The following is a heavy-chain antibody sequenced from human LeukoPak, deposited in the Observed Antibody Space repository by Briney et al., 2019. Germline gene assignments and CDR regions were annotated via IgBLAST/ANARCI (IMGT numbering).Heavy chain of an antibody. Sequence: SETLSLTCTVSGGSISSSGYYWSWIRQPPGKGLEWIGEINHSGSTNYNPSLKSRVTISVDTSKNQFSLKLSSVTAADTAVYYCARGRGYSSGWYGYWGQGTLVTVSS. CDR3: ARGRGYSSGWYGY. CDR1: GGSISSSGYY. V-gene: IGHV4-39*07. D-gene: IGHD6-19*01. J-gene: IGHJ4*02. CDR2: INHSGST.